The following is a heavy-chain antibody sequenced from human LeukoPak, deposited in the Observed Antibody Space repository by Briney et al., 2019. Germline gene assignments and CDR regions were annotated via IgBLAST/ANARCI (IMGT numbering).Heavy chain of an antibody. CDR2: ISGRGGNT. CDR1: GFTRYV. Sequence: HPGGSLTLSCAACGFTRYVLRWFRQARGRGVTWVSGISGRGGNTYYVDSVKGRFTISRENSKQSLCLQMNNMRAEDTAAYYCAKARAGSWYKFHSWGQGTLVTVSS. D-gene: IGHD6-13*01. J-gene: IGHJ4*02. CDR3: AKARAGSWYKFHS. V-gene: IGHV3-23*01.